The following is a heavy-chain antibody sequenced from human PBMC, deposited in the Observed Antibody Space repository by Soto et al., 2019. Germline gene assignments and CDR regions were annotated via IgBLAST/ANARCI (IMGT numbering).Heavy chain of an antibody. CDR1: GGSFDGYY. J-gene: IGHJ4*02. CDR3: ARGVDSWSGYLF. D-gene: IGHD3-3*01. CDR2: IHHSGRT. Sequence: SETLSLTCALYGGSFDGYYWSWIRQSPGKGLEWIGEIHHSGRTKYNPSLKSRVSLSVDTSTKHFSLKLTSVTAADRGVYYCARGVDSWSGYLFWGQGTPVTVSS. V-gene: IGHV4-34*01.